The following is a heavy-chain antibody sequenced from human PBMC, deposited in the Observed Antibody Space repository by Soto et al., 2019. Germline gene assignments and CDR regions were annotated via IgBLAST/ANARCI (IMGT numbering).Heavy chain of an antibody. V-gene: IGHV4-39*07. J-gene: IGHJ3*02. CDR2: INHSGST. D-gene: IGHD2-8*01. CDR3: ARLRCTNGVCSRPNAFDI. CDR1: GGSISSGYYY. Sequence: PSETLSLTCSVSGGSISSGYYYWSWIRQPPGKGLEWIGEINHSGSTNYNPSLKSRVTISVDTSKNQFSLKLSSVTAADTAVYYCARLRCTNGVCSRPNAFDIWGQGTMVTVSS.